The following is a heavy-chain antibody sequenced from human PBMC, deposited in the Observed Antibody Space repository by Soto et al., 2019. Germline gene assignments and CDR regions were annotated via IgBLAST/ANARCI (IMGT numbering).Heavy chain of an antibody. J-gene: IGHJ5*01. Sequence: ASVKVSCKASGYSFTGYGIHWVRQAPGQSLEWTGWINAGNGYTKYSQKFQGRVTITRDTSASTAYMELSSLRSEDTAVYFCARGGEHLWLDSWGQGTLVTSPQ. CDR3: ARGGEHLWLDS. CDR1: GYSFTGYG. V-gene: IGHV1-3*01. D-gene: IGHD3-16*01. CDR2: INAGNGYT.